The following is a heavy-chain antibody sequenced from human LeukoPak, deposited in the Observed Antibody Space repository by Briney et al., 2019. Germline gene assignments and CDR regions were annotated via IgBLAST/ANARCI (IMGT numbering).Heavy chain of an antibody. J-gene: IGHJ6*02. CDR2: ISSDSSYI. Sequence: GGSLRLSCAASGFTFTTYSMNWVRQAPGKGLEWVSSISSDSSYIFYADSLKGRFTISRDNAKNSLYLQMISLRAEDTAVYYCARVAFGLYVMDVWGQGTTVTVS. V-gene: IGHV3-21*01. CDR1: GFTFTTYS. D-gene: IGHD3/OR15-3a*01. CDR3: ARVAFGLYVMDV.